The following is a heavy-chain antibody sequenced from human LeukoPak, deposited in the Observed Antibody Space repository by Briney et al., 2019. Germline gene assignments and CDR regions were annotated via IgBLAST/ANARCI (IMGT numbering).Heavy chain of an antibody. Sequence: SETLSLTCNVSGGAVTGSTYYWAWIRQPPGKGLEWIGSMYYSGSTYYNPSLKSRVTIPVDTSKNQFSLKLISVTAADRAVYYCARQYYDRTGYYYFDYWDQGTLVTVSS. CDR1: GGAVTGSTYY. CDR3: ARQYYDRTGYYYFDY. V-gene: IGHV4-39*01. CDR2: MYYSGST. J-gene: IGHJ4*02. D-gene: IGHD3-22*01.